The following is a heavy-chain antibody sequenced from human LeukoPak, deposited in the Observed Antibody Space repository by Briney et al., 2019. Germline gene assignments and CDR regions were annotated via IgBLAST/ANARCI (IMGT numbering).Heavy chain of an antibody. D-gene: IGHD3-3*01. CDR2: IYYSGRT. CDR3: ARGPIFGVVIIPQYYYYGMDV. Sequence: SETLTLTCTVSGGSISSGGYYWSRLRQHPGQDLEWNRYIYYSGRTYYNPAIKSRVTIAVDTSKTQFSLKLSSVSAADTAVYYCARGPIFGVVIIPQYYYYGMDVWGQGTTVTVSS. J-gene: IGHJ6*02. V-gene: IGHV4-31*03. CDR1: GGSISSGGYY.